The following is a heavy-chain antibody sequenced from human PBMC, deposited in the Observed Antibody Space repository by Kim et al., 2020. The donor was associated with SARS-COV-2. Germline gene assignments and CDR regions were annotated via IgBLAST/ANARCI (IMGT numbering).Heavy chain of an antibody. Sequence: GGSLRLSCAASGFTFSSYSMNWVRQAPGKGLEWVSSISSSSSYIYYADSVKGRFTISRDNAKNSLYLQMNSLRAEDTAVYYCARDMVRGDIMGGDYWGQGTLVTVSS. V-gene: IGHV3-21*01. CDR3: ARDMVRGDIMGGDY. D-gene: IGHD3-10*01. CDR2: ISSSSSYI. J-gene: IGHJ4*02. CDR1: GFTFSSYS.